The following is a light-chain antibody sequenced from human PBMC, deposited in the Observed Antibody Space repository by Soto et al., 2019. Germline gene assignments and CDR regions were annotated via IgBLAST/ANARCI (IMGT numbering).Light chain of an antibody. Sequence: DTVMTQSRATLSVSPGERATLSCRASQSVSSNLAWYQQKPGQAPRLLIYGASTRATGIPARFSGSGSGTEFTLTISSLQSEDFAVYYCQQYNNWPPYTFGQGTKLEIK. CDR2: GAS. V-gene: IGKV3-15*01. CDR1: QSVSSN. CDR3: QQYNNWPPYT. J-gene: IGKJ2*01.